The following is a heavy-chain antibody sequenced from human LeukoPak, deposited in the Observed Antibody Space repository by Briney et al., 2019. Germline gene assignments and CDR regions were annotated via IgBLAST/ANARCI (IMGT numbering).Heavy chain of an antibody. Sequence: GGSLRLSCAASGFTFSSYAMTWVRQAPGKGLEWVSGISGSGGSTFCADSVKGRFTISRDNSKNMLYLKLSSLRAEDTAVYYCAKHSLVGALFDYWGQGTLVTVSS. CDR3: AKHSLVGALFDY. CDR2: ISGSGGST. V-gene: IGHV3-23*01. CDR1: GFTFSSYA. D-gene: IGHD1-26*01. J-gene: IGHJ4*02.